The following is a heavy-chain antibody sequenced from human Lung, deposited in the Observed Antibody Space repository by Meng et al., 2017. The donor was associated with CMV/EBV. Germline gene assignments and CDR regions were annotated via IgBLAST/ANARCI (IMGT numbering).Heavy chain of an antibody. Sequence: SETLSLXCAVYGGSFSGYYWSWIRQPPGKGLEWIGEINHSGSTNYNPSLKSRVTISVDTSKNQFSLKLSSVTAADTAVYYCARGEIVRKGVDYWGQGKRVNGSS. CDR2: INHSGST. CDR1: GGSFSGYY. D-gene: IGHD3-16*02. V-gene: IGHV4-34*01. J-gene: IGHJ4*02. CDR3: ARGEIVRKGVDY.